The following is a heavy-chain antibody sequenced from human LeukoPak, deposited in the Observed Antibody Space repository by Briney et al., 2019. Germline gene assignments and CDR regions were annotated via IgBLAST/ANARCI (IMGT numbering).Heavy chain of an antibody. CDR3: ARDWSGFDY. V-gene: IGHV3-21*01. Sequence: PGGSLRLFCAASGFTFSSYGMHWVRQAPGKGLEWVSSISTGSSYIYYGDSVKGRFTISRDNAKNSLYLQMNSLRAEDTAVYYCARDWSGFDYWGQGTLVTVSS. CDR1: GFTFSSYG. CDR2: ISTGSSYI. D-gene: IGHD3-3*01. J-gene: IGHJ4*02.